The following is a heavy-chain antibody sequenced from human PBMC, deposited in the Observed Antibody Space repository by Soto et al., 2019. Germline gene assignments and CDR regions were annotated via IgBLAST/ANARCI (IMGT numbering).Heavy chain of an antibody. CDR1: GGSISSGDYY. CDR2: IKYTGST. Sequence: SETLSLTCTVPGGSISSGDYYWSWIRQYPGTGLDWIGYIKYTGSTYYNPSLRSRVTISVDTSNRQFYLKLNSVTAADTAVYYCARESFYSGLDVWGQGPTVTVAS. D-gene: IGHD1-26*01. J-gene: IGHJ6*02. CDR3: ARESFYSGLDV. V-gene: IGHV4-31*03.